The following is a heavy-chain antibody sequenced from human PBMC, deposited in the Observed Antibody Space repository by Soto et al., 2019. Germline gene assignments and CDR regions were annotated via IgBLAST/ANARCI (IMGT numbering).Heavy chain of an antibody. CDR1: GGSIGSYY. V-gene: IGHV4-59*12. J-gene: IGHJ4*02. CDR3: ARMNYYDTSGYPFDY. Sequence: SETLSLTCTVSGGSIGSYYWSWIRQPPGKGLEWIGYIYHSGSTYYNPSLKSRVTISVDRSKNQFSLKLSSVTAADTAVYYCARMNYYDTSGYPFDYWGQGMMVTVSS. D-gene: IGHD3-22*01. CDR2: IYHSGST.